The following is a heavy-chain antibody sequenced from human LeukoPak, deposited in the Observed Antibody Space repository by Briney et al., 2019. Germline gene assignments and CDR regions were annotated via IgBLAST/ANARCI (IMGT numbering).Heavy chain of an antibody. Sequence: SETLSLTCTVSGGSISSYYWGWIRQPPGKGLEWIGYIYYSGSTNYNPSLKSRVTISVDTSKNQFSLKLSSVTAADTAVYYCARDQGMARYGMDVWGQGTTVTVSS. CDR2: IYYSGST. CDR3: ARDQGMARYGMDV. J-gene: IGHJ6*02. CDR1: GGSISSYY. D-gene: IGHD5-24*01. V-gene: IGHV4-59*01.